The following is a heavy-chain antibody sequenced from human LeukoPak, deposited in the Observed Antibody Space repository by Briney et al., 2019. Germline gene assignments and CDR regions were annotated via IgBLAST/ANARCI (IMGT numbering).Heavy chain of an antibody. CDR1: GFTFSSYA. D-gene: IGHD3-22*01. V-gene: IGHV3-21*01. CDR2: ISSSSTYI. Sequence: PGGSLRLSCAASGFTFSSYAMNWVRQAPGKGLNWVSSISSSSTYIYYADSVKGRFTISRDNAKNSLYLQMNSLRAEDTAVYYCARDLYDSSLHGFDMWGQGTMVTVSS. CDR3: ARDLYDSSLHGFDM. J-gene: IGHJ3*02.